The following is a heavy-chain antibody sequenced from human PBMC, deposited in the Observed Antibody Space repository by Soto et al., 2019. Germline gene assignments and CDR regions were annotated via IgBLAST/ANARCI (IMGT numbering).Heavy chain of an antibody. D-gene: IGHD3-10*01. CDR1: GFTFSSYG. Sequence: GGSLRLSCAASGFTFSSYGMHWVRQAPGKGLEWVAVIWYEGNNKYYAVSVKGRFTISRDNSKNTLYLQMNSLRAEDTAVYYCAREWSDYYGSGSSQNWFDPWGQGT. V-gene: IGHV3-33*01. J-gene: IGHJ5*02. CDR2: IWYEGNNK. CDR3: AREWSDYYGSGSSQNWFDP.